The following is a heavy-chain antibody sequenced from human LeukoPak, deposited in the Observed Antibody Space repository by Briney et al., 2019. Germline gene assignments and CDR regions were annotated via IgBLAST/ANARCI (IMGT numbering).Heavy chain of an antibody. J-gene: IGHJ6*03. V-gene: IGHV1-18*01. CDR2: ISAYNGNT. CDR1: GYTFTSYG. CDR3: ARDPYGSGSWPSMDV. D-gene: IGHD3-10*01. Sequence: GASVKVSRKASGYTFTSYGISWVRQAPGQGLEWMGWISAYNGNTNYAQKLQGRVTMTTDTSTSTAYMELRSLRSDDTAVYYCARDPYGSGSWPSMDVWGKGTTVTVSS.